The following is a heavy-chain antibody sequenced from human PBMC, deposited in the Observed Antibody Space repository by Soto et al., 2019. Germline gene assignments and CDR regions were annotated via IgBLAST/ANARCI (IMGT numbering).Heavy chain of an antibody. Sequence: SETLSLTCTVSGGSISSYYWSWIRQPPGKGLEWIGYIYYSGSTNYNPSPESRVTISVDTSKNQFSLKLSSVTAADTAVYYCARDRIDGSGNYYYYSMDVWGQGTTVTVSS. CDR1: GGSISSYY. CDR3: ARDRIDGSGNYYYYSMDV. CDR2: IYYSGST. J-gene: IGHJ6*02. V-gene: IGHV4-59*12. D-gene: IGHD3-10*01.